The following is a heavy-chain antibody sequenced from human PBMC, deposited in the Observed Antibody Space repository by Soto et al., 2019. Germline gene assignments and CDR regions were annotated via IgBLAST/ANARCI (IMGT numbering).Heavy chain of an antibody. D-gene: IGHD3-10*01. CDR2: INHSGST. CDR1: GGSFSGYY. Sequence: QVQLQQWGAGLLKPSETLSLTCAVYGGSFSGYYWSWIRQPPGKGLEWIGEINHSGSTNYNPSLKIRVTISVDTSKNKFSLKLSSVTAADTAVYYCARGPSMGWFDPWGQGTLVTVSS. J-gene: IGHJ5*02. CDR3: ARGPSMGWFDP. V-gene: IGHV4-34*01.